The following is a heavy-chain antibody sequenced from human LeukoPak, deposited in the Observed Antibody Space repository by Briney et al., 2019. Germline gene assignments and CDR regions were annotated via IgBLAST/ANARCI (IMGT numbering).Heavy chain of an antibody. D-gene: IGHD5-18*01. CDR3: ARDEGRGYSYGPIDY. CDR2: IWYDGSNK. J-gene: IGHJ4*02. CDR1: GFTFSSYG. V-gene: IGHV3-33*01. Sequence: GRSLRLSCAASGFTFSSYGMHWVRQAPGKGLEWVAVIWYDGSNKYYADSVKGRFTISRDNAKNSLYLQMNSLRAEDTAVYYCARDEGRGYSYGPIDYWGQGTLVTVSS.